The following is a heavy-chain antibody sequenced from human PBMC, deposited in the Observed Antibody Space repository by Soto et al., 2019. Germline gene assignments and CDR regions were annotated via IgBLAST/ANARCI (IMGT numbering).Heavy chain of an antibody. CDR2: MIPLFVTG. V-gene: IGHV1-69*13. CDR1: GRAFSFCA. D-gene: IGHD5-18*01. CDR3: ARPVTSFDP. J-gene: IGHJ5*02. Sequence: AVKVSSKTSGRAFSFCAISWVRQALGRGLEWIGWMIPLFVTGNYAQKFQGRVTITADESTSTAYMELRSLRPEATAVYYCARPVTSFDPWAQGILLTVSS.